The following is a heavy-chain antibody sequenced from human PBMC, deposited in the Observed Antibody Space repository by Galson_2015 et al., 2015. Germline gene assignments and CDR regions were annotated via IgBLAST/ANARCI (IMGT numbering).Heavy chain of an antibody. CDR3: AKEAYFYGSGSYFLDYYYYYYIDV. CDR2: ISGTGGSR. Sequence: SLRLSCAASGFTFNSYAMSRVRQAPGKGLEWVSGISGTGGSRWYADSVKGRFTISRDTSKNTLYLQMNSLRAEDTAVYFCAKEAYFYGSGSYFLDYYYYYYIDVWGTGTTVTVSS. CDR1: GFTFNSYA. D-gene: IGHD3-10*01. V-gene: IGHV3-23*01. J-gene: IGHJ6*03.